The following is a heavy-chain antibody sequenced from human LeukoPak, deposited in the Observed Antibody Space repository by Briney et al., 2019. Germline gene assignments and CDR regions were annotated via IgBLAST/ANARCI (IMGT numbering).Heavy chain of an antibody. CDR2: IIPMFRTA. J-gene: IGHJ4*02. D-gene: IGHD3-22*01. Sequence: SSVKVSCKASGGTFSRSAVNWVRQAPGQGLEWMGGIIPMFRTANYAQKFRGRVTITADESTSTAYMELNSLRSEDMAVYYCARDASIHDSSSYYFLWWGQGTLVTVSS. CDR3: ARDASIHDSSSYYFLW. V-gene: IGHV1-69*01. CDR1: GGTFSRSA.